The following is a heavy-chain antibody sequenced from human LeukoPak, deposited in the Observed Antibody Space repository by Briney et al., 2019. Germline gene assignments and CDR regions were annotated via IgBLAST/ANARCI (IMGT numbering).Heavy chain of an antibody. CDR2: INPNNGGT. J-gene: IGHJ3*02. D-gene: IGHD3-22*01. V-gene: IGHV1-2*02. Sequence: ASIKVSCKASGYTFTDYYIHWVRQAPGQGLEWMGWINPNNGGTNYAQKFQGRVTMTRDTSISTAYMELRSLRSDDTAVYYCARDFGSYYDSSGYQAFDIWGQGTMVTVSS. CDR1: GYTFTDYY. CDR3: ARDFGSYYDSSGYQAFDI.